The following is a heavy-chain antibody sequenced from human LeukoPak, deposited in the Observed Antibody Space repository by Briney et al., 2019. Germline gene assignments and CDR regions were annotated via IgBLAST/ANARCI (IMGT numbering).Heavy chain of an antibody. Sequence: GSVKVSCKASGGTFSSYAISWVRQVPGQGLERMGWINTNTGNPTYAQGFTGRFAFSLDTSVSPAYLQISCLKAADTPVYYCARDLYLAGYYYYMDVWGKGTTVTVSS. V-gene: IGHV7-4-1*02. D-gene: IGHD2-2*02. CDR2: INTNTGNP. J-gene: IGHJ6*03. CDR1: GGTFSSYA. CDR3: ARDLYLAGYYYYMDV.